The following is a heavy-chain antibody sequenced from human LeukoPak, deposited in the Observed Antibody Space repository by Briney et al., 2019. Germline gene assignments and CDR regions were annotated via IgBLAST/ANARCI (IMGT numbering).Heavy chain of an antibody. Sequence: SVKVSCQASGGTLSSYAISWVGQAPAQGLEWMGGVIPIFGSANYAQKFQGRVTITADESTSTAYMELSSLRSEDTAVYYCARDNYYDSSGYSYFDYWGQGTLVTVSS. J-gene: IGHJ4*02. CDR3: ARDNYYDSSGYSYFDY. V-gene: IGHV1-69*13. CDR2: VIPIFGSA. D-gene: IGHD3-22*01. CDR1: GGTLSSYA.